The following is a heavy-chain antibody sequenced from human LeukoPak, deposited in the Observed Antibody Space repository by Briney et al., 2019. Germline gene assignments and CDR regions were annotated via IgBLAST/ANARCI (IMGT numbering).Heavy chain of an antibody. J-gene: IGHJ6*03. CDR2: INPSSGST. V-gene: IGHV1-46*01. CDR3: ARGFPRRDGYNYLFYWGYYYMDV. D-gene: IGHD5-24*01. CDR1: GYTFTSYY. Sequence: ASVKVSCKASGYTFTSYYMHWVRQAPGQGLEWMGIINPSSGSTSYAQKFQGRVTMTRDMSTSTVYMELSSLRSEDTAVYYCARGFPRRDGYNYLFYWGYYYMDVWGKGTTVTISS.